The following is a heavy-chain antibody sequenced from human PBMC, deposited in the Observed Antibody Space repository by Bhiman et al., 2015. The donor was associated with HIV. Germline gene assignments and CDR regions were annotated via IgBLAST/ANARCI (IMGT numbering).Heavy chain of an antibody. D-gene: IGHD6-6*01. V-gene: IGHV3-9*01. CDR1: GFTFDDYA. Sequence: EVQLVESGGGLVQPGRSLRLSCAASGFTFDDYAIHWVRQAPGKGLEWVSGISWNSGSIGYADSVKGRFTISRDNAKNSLYLQMSSLRVEDTAFYYCAKDIAHLWEYSSSFDSWGQGTLVTVSS. CDR2: ISWNSGSI. CDR3: AKDIAHLWEYSSSFDS. J-gene: IGHJ4*02.